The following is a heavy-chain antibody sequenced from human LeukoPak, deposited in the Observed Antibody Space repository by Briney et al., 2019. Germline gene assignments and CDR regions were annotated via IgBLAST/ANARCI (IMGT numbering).Heavy chain of an antibody. V-gene: IGHV3-7*01. J-gene: IGHJ4*02. D-gene: IGHD6-19*01. Sequence: GGSLRLSCVASKFTFNNYAMSWVRQAPRKGLEWVANIKQDGSEKYYVDSVKGRFTISRDNAKNSLYLQMNSLRAEDTAVYYCARDFGPVAGIFDYWGQGTLVTVSS. CDR2: IKQDGSEK. CDR3: ARDFGPVAGIFDY. CDR1: KFTFNNYA.